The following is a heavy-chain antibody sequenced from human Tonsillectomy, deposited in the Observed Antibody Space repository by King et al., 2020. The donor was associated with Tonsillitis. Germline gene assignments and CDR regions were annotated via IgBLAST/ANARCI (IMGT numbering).Heavy chain of an antibody. Sequence: QLQESGPGLVKPSETLSLTCTVSGGSISSYYWSWIRQPPGKGLEWIGYIYYSGSTNYNPSLKSRVTISVDTSKNQFSLKLSSVTAADTAVYYCARGQTGGYDLFSWGAFDIWGQGTMVIVSS. CDR2: IYYSGST. J-gene: IGHJ3*02. V-gene: IGHV4-59*01. CDR3: ARGQTGGYDLFSWGAFDI. D-gene: IGHD5-12*01. CDR1: GGSISSYY.